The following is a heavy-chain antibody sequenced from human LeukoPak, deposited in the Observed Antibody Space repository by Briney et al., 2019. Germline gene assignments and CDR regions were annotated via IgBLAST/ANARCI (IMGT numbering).Heavy chain of an antibody. CDR3: ARVEYGSITSCYGGGHYIDV. CDR2: INPSGGST. CDR1: GYTFTSYY. D-gene: IGHD2-2*01. J-gene: IGHJ6*03. V-gene: IGHV1-46*01. Sequence: ASVKFSCKASGYTFTSYYMHWVRQAPGQGLEWMGKINPSGGSTSYAQKFQGRVTMTRDTSTSTVYMELSSLRSEDTAVYYCARVEYGSITSCYGGGHYIDVWGKGTTVTVSS.